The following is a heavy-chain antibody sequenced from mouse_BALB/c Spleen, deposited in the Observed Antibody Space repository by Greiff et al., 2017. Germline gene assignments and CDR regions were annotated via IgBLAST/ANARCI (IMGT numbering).Heavy chain of an antibody. Sequence: VQLQQSGPELVKPGASVKMSCKASGYTFTSYVMHWVKQKPGQGLEWIGYINPYNDGTKYNEKFKGKATLTSDKSSSTAYMELSSLTSEDSAVYYCASGRFTTVVADAMDYWGQGTSVTVSS. J-gene: IGHJ4*01. D-gene: IGHD1-1*01. CDR1: GYTFTSYV. V-gene: IGHV1-14*01. CDR2: INPYNDGT. CDR3: ASGRFTTVVADAMDY.